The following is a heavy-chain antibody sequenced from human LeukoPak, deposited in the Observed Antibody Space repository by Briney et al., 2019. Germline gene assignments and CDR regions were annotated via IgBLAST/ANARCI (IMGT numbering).Heavy chain of an antibody. J-gene: IGHJ4*02. CDR2: INPSSGTA. CDR3: ARENKGFGD. V-gene: IGHV1-46*01. D-gene: IGHD3-10*01. CDR1: GYTFTSYY. Sequence: ASVEVSCKASGYTFTSYYMHWVRQAPGQGLEWMGIINPSSGTASYAQKFQGRVTMTRDTSTSTVYVELSSLRSEDTAVYYCARENKGFGDWGQGTLVTVSS.